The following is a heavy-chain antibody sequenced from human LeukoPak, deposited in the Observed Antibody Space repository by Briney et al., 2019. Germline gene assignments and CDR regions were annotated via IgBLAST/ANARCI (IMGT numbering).Heavy chain of an antibody. CDR3: AKSWQYSKTWVDY. CDR2: ISGDGGSK. J-gene: IGHJ4*02. V-gene: IGHV3-23*01. CDR1: GFTFSSYA. D-gene: IGHD6-6*01. Sequence: GGSLRLSCAASGFTFSSYAMSWVRKAPGKGLEWVSGISGDGGSKYYADSVKGRFTISRDNSKNTLYVQMNSLRAEDTAVYYCAKSWQYSKTWVDYWGQGTLVTVSS.